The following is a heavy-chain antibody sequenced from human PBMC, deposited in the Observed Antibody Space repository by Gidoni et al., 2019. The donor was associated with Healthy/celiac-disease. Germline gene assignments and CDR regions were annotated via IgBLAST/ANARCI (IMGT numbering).Heavy chain of an antibody. V-gene: IGHV4-39*01. D-gene: IGHD2-15*01. J-gene: IGHJ5*02. Sequence: QLHLQESGPGLVTLSETLSLTGTVPGGSISSSSYYCGCIRQPPGKGLEWIGSIYYRGSTYHNPTLKSRVTISVDTSKNEFSLKRSSVTAADTAVDYCARHVTQGYCSGGSCPLPGDNWFDPWGQGTLVTVSS. CDR3: ARHVTQGYCSGGSCPLPGDNWFDP. CDR1: GGSISSSSYY. CDR2: IYYRGST.